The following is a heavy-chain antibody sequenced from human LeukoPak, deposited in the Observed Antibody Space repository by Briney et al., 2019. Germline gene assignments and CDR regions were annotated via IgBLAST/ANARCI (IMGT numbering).Heavy chain of an antibody. CDR1: GFTFSNAW. CDR3: TTDLTTVTTLDY. J-gene: IGHJ4*02. D-gene: IGHD4-17*01. Sequence: PGRSLRLSCAASGFTFSNAWMSWVRQAPGKGLEWVGRIKSKTDGGTTDYAAPVKGRFTISRDDSKNTLYLQMNSLKTEDTAVYYCTTDLTTVTTLDYWGQGTLVTVSS. CDR2: IKSKTDGGTT. V-gene: IGHV3-15*01.